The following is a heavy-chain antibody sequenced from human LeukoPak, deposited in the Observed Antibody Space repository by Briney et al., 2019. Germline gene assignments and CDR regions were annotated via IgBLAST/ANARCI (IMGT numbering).Heavy chain of an antibody. V-gene: IGHV1-2*06. CDR2: INPSSGGT. CDR3: ASGTTERIDY. J-gene: IGHJ4*02. CDR1: GYTFTAQY. Sequence: ASVKVSCKASGYTFTAQYMHWVRQAPGQGLEWMGRINPSSGGTNYVQKFQGRVTTTRDTSITTAYMELTSLRSDDTAVYYCASGTTERIDYWAREPWSPSPQ. D-gene: IGHD1-1*01.